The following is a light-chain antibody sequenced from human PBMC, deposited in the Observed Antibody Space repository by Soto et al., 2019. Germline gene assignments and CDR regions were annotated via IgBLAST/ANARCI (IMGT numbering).Light chain of an antibody. CDR1: SSDIGYHNR. J-gene: IGLJ3*02. V-gene: IGLV2-18*02. CDR3: SSFASSATLV. Sequence: QSALTQPPSVSGSPGQSVIISCTGTSSDIGYHNRVSWYQQPPGTAPKLMIYEVSTRYSGVPDRFSGSKSGNTASLTISGLQAEDEADYYCSSFASSATLVFGGGTKLTVL. CDR2: EVS.